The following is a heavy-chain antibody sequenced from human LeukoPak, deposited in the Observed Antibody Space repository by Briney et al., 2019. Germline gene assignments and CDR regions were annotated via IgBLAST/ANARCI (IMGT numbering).Heavy chain of an antibody. CDR1: GGSINTYY. D-gene: IGHD3-16*02. Sequence: SETLSLTCNVSGGSINTYYWSWIRQPPGKGLEWIGSIYYIGSTNYNPSLKSRVTMSVDTSKNQFSLKLSSVTAADTAVYYCARVGDYVWGTYRPYYFESWGQGTLVTVSS. CDR3: ARVGDYVWGTYRPYYFES. V-gene: IGHV4-59*01. CDR2: IYYIGST. J-gene: IGHJ4*02.